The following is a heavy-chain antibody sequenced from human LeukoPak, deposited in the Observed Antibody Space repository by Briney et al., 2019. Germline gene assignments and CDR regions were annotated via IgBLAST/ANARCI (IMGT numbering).Heavy chain of an antibody. D-gene: IGHD3-3*01. Sequence: GGSLRLSCAASGFTFSSYGMHWVRQAPGKGLEWVAFIRYDGSNKYYADSVKGRFTISRDNAKNSLYLQMNSLRAEDTAVYYCARDLELITIFGVVISRFDPWGQGTLVTVSS. CDR3: ARDLELITIFGVVISRFDP. V-gene: IGHV3-30*02. CDR2: IRYDGSNK. CDR1: GFTFSSYG. J-gene: IGHJ5*02.